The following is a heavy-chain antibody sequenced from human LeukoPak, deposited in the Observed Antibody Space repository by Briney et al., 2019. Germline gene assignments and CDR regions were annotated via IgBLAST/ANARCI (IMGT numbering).Heavy chain of an antibody. CDR2: ISSSSSYI. CDR3: ARDSYDSSGYLLDP. Sequence: PGGSLRLSCAASGFTFSSYSMTWVRQAPGKGLEWVSSISSSSSYIYYADSVKGRFTISRDNAKNSLYLQMNSLRAEDTAVYYCARDSYDSSGYLLDPWGQGTLVTVSS. D-gene: IGHD3-22*01. J-gene: IGHJ5*02. V-gene: IGHV3-21*01. CDR1: GFTFSSYS.